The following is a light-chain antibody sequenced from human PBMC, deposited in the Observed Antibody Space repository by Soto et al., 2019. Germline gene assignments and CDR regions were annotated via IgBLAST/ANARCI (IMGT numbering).Light chain of an antibody. V-gene: IGLV2-8*01. CDR1: SSDVGGYNY. Sequence: HSALTQPPSASGSPGQSVTISCTGTSSDVGGYNYVSWYQQHPGKAPKLMIYEVSKQPSGVPDRFSGSKSGNTASLTVSGLQAEDEADYYCSSYAGSNSVVFGGGTKLTVL. CDR2: EVS. J-gene: IGLJ2*01. CDR3: SSYAGSNSVV.